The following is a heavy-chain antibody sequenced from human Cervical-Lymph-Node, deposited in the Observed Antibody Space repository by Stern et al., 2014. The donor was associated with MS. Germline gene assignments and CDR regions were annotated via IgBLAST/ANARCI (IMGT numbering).Heavy chain of an antibody. D-gene: IGHD2-2*01. Sequence: VQLVESGAEVKKPGASVKVSCKASGYTFTSYAMHWVRKAPGQRLEWMVWINAGNGNTKYSQKFQGRVTITRDTSASTAYMELSSLRSEDTAVYYCARDRPIGYESLDYWGQGTRVTVSS. J-gene: IGHJ4*02. CDR1: GYTFTSYA. V-gene: IGHV1-3*01. CDR2: INAGNGNT. CDR3: ARDRPIGYESLDY.